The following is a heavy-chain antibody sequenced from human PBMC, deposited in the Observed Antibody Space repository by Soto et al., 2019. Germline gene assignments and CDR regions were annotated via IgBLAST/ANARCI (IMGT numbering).Heavy chain of an antibody. D-gene: IGHD2-2*01. CDR3: ALKFGMPYYYYGMDV. Sequence: QVQLVQSGAEVKKPGASVKVSCKASGYTFTSYDINWVRQATGQGLEWMGWMNPNSGNTGYAQKFQGRVTMTRNTSISTAYMELGSLRSEDTAVYYCALKFGMPYYYYGMDVWGQGTTVTVSS. CDR2: MNPNSGNT. J-gene: IGHJ6*02. CDR1: GYTFTSYD. V-gene: IGHV1-8*01.